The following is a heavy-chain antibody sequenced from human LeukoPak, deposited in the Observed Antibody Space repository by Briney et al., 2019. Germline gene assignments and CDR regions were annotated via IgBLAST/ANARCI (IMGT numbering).Heavy chain of an antibody. CDR3: ARERGGETYYDFWSGYYGAYYYYYMDV. CDR1: GFTFSSYW. J-gene: IGHJ6*03. CDR2: IKQDGSEK. V-gene: IGHV3-7*01. Sequence: GGSLRLSCAASGFTFSSYWMSWVRQAPGKGLEWVANIKQDGSEKYYVDSVKGRFTISRDNAKNSLYLQMNSLRAEDTAVYYCARERGGETYYDFWSGYYGAYYYYYMDVWGKGTTVTVSS. D-gene: IGHD3-3*01.